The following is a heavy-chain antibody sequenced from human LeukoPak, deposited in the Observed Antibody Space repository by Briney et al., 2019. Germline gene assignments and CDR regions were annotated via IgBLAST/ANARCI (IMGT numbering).Heavy chain of an antibody. CDR2: IYHSGDT. J-gene: IGHJ4*02. CDR1: GGSMSSFY. Sequence: KPSETLSLTCTVSGGSMSSFYWGWIRQPPGKGLEWIAYIYHSGDTNYNPSLKSRVTMSVDTSKKQFSLRLSSVTAADTAAYYCARESPLTTGAFDNWGQGTVVTVSS. CDR3: ARESPLTTGAFDN. D-gene: IGHD3-9*01. V-gene: IGHV4-59*01.